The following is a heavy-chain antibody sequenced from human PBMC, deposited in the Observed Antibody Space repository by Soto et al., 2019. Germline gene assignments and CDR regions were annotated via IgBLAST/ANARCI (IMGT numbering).Heavy chain of an antibody. CDR2: MYHSGST. J-gene: IGHJ6*02. CDR1: GGSISRGGYS. V-gene: IGHV4-30-2*01. Sequence: PSETLSLTCAVSGGSISRGGYSWSWIRQPPGKGLEWIGYMYHSGSTYYNPSLKSRVTISVDRSKNQFSLKLSSVTAADTAVYYCARGVGSMLSYCYYGMDVWGQGTTVTVSS. D-gene: IGHD2-15*01. CDR3: ARGVGSMLSYCYYGMDV.